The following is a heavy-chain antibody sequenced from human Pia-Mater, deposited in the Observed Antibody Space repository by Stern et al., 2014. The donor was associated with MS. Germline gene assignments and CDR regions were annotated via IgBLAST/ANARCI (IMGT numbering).Heavy chain of an antibody. Sequence: QLVQSGAELIRPGESLKISCKGSGFKFSIYWIAWVRQLPGKGLEGMGILYPGDSETRYSPSFQGQVTMSADKSTSTAYLQWSTLNASDTAMYFCARQTTAWASDVWGQGTLVTVSS. CDR3: ARQTTAWASDV. CDR1: GFKFSIYW. J-gene: IGHJ4*02. D-gene: IGHD1-14*01. V-gene: IGHV5-51*01. CDR2: LYPGDSET.